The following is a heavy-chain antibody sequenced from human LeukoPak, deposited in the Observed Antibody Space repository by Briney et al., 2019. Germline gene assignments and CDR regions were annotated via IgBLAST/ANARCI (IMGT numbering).Heavy chain of an antibody. Sequence: GESLKISCKGSRYSFTSYWIGWVRQMPGKGLEWMGIIYPGDSDTRYSPSFQGQVTISADKSISTAYLQWNSLKASDTAMYYCARFVGACSGGSCYSDYWGQGTLATVSS. V-gene: IGHV5-51*01. CDR3: ARFVGACSGGSCYSDY. D-gene: IGHD2-15*01. J-gene: IGHJ4*02. CDR1: RYSFTSYW. CDR2: IYPGDSDT.